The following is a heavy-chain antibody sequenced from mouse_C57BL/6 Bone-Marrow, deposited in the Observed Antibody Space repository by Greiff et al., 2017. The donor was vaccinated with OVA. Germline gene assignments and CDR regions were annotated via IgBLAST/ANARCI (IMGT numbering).Heavy chain of an antibody. D-gene: IGHD1-1*01. CDR3: AKPYVPGV. CDR2: IYHRSGDT. CDR1: GYTFTSYG. J-gene: IGHJ1*03. Sequence: QVQLQQSGAELARPGASVKLSCKASGYTFTSYGISWVQQRPGQGLEWIGEIYHRSGDTTYNEKFTGKATLTADKSSCTAYMELRSLTSEDSAVYFCAKPYVPGVWGTGTTVTVSS. V-gene: IGHV1-81*01.